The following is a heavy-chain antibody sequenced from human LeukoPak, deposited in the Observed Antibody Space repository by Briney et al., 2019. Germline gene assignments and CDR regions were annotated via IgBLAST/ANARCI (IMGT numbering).Heavy chain of an antibody. Sequence: PSEPLSLTCTVSGGSISSYYWSWIRQPPGKGLEWIGYIYYSGNTNYNPSLKSRVTISVDTSKNQFSLKLSSVTAADTAVYYCARHWGQYSSGRQHFDYWGQGTLVAVSS. V-gene: IGHV4-59*08. D-gene: IGHD6-19*01. CDR3: ARHWGQYSSGRQHFDY. CDR1: GGSISSYY. CDR2: IYYSGNT. J-gene: IGHJ4*02.